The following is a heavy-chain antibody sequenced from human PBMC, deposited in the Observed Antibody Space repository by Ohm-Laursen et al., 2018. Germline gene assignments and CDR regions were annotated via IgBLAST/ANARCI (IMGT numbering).Heavy chain of an antibody. D-gene: IGHD5-24*01. Sequence: SETLSLTWPVSGGSISSYYWSWIRQPPGKGLEWIGYIYYSGSTNYNPSLKSRVTISVDTSKNQFSLKLSSVTAADTAVYYCAREVDEGWLQLRHFDYWGQGTLVTVSS. V-gene: IGHV4-59*01. CDR1: GGSISSYY. J-gene: IGHJ4*02. CDR2: IYYSGST. CDR3: AREVDEGWLQLRHFDY.